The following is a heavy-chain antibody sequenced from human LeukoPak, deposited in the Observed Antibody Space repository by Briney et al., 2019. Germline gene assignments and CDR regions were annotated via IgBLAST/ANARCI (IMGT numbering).Heavy chain of an antibody. V-gene: IGHV1-18*01. J-gene: IGHJ4*02. CDR1: GYTFTSYG. Sequence: ASVKVSCKASGYTFTSYGITWVRQAPEQGLEWMGWISAYNGNTSYAQKLQGRVTMTTDTSTSTAYMELRSLRSDDTAVYYCARGSSYTAVYDYWGQGTLVTVSS. CDR2: ISAYNGNT. CDR3: ARGSSYTAVYDY. D-gene: IGHD4-23*01.